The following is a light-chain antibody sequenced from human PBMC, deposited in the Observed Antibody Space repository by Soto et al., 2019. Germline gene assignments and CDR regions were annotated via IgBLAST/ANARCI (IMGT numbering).Light chain of an antibody. Sequence: EIVLTQSPGTLSLSPGERATLSCRASQSVSSSYLAWYQQKPGQAPRLLIYGASSRATGIPDRFSGSGSGTDFTLTISRLEPEDFAVYYCQQYGSSHTFGQGTKWIS. CDR2: GAS. V-gene: IGKV3-20*01. CDR3: QQYGSSHT. CDR1: QSVSSSY. J-gene: IGKJ2*01.